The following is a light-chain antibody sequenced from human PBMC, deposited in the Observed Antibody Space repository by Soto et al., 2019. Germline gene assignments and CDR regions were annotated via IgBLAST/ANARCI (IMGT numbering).Light chain of an antibody. V-gene: IGKV3-20*01. CDR2: GAS. J-gene: IGKJ3*01. CDR1: QSVSNNY. CDR3: QQYGSSPFT. Sequence: EIVLTQSPGTLSLSPGERATLSCRASQSVSNNYLAWYQQKPGQAPRLLIYGASRRATGIPDRFSGSGSGADFTLIISRLEPGDFAVYYCQQYGSSPFTFGPGTKVDIK.